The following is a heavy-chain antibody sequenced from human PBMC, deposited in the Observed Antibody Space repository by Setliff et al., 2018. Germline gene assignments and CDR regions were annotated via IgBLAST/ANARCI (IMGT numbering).Heavy chain of an antibody. Sequence: GGSLRLSCAASGFTFDDYAMHWVRQAPGKGLEWVSGISWNSGSIGYADSVKGRFTISRDNAKNSLYLQMNSLRAEDMALYYCAKVVRHYGSGDGDAFDIWGQGTMVTVSS. CDR2: ISWNSGSI. D-gene: IGHD3-10*01. CDR3: AKVVRHYGSGDGDAFDI. V-gene: IGHV3-9*03. J-gene: IGHJ3*02. CDR1: GFTFDDYA.